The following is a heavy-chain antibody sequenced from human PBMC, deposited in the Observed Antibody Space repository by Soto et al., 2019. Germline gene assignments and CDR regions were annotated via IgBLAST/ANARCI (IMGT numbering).Heavy chain of an antibody. CDR1: GGTFSSYT. CDR3: ARGHLDSSSSEYFDY. CDR2: IIPILGIA. Sequence: ASVKVSCKASGGTFSSYTISWVRQAPGQGLEWMGRIIPILGIANYAQKLQGRVTMTRDTSTSTVYMELSSLRSEDTAVYYCARGHLDSSSSEYFDYWGQGTLVTVSS. D-gene: IGHD6-6*01. V-gene: IGHV1-69*02. J-gene: IGHJ4*02.